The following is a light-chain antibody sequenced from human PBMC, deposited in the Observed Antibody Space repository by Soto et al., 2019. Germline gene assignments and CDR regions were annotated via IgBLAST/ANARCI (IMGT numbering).Light chain of an antibody. CDR3: QQFSSYPLT. CDR2: GAS. CDR1: QSVSSDY. J-gene: IGKJ5*01. V-gene: IGKV3-20*01. Sequence: PGERATLSCRASQSVSSDYLVWYQQKPGQAPRLLIYGASRRATGIPDRFSGGGSGTDFTLTISRLEPEDFAVYYCQQFSSYPLTFGGGTRLEIK.